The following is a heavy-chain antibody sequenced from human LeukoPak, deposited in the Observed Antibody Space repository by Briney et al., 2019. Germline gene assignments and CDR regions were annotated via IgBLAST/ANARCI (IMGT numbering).Heavy chain of an antibody. D-gene: IGHD2-2*01. CDR1: GFTFSSYS. Sequence: PGGSLRLSCAASGFTFSSYSMNWVRQAPGKGLEWVSYISSSSSTIYYADSVKGRFTISRDNAKNSLYLQMNSLRAEDTAVYYCARAKPAADGAFDIWGQGTMVTVSS. CDR2: ISSSSSTI. V-gene: IGHV3-48*01. CDR3: ARAKPAADGAFDI. J-gene: IGHJ3*02.